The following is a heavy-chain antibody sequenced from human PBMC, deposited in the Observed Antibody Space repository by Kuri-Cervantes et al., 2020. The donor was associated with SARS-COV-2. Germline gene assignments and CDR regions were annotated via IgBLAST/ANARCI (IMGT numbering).Heavy chain of an antibody. V-gene: IGHV3-23*01. J-gene: IGHJ6*02. CDR1: GFSFSSYA. D-gene: IGHD1-7*01. Sequence: GGSLRLSCAASGFSFSSYAMSWVRQAPGKGLEWVSVISGSGTGAYYADSVKGRFTISRDNSKNTLYLQMNSLRAEDTAVYFCAKDPTATTEYYYAMDVLGQGTTVTVSS. CDR2: ISGSGTGA. CDR3: AKDPTATTEYYYAMDV.